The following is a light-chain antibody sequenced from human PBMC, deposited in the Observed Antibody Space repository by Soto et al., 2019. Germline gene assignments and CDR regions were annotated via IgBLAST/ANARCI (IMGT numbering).Light chain of an antibody. V-gene: IGKV1-39*01. CDR1: QSISSY. CDR2: AAS. J-gene: IGKJ1*01. CDR3: QQSYSTPPWT. Sequence: DIQMTQSQSSLSASVGDRVTITCRASQSISSYLNWYQQKPGKAPKLLIYAASSLQSGVPSRFSGSGSGTDFTLTISSLQPEDFATYSCQQSYSTPPWTFGQGTKVDIK.